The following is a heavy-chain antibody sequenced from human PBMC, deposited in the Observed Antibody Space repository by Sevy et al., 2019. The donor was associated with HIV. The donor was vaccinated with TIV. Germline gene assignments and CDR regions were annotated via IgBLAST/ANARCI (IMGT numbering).Heavy chain of an antibody. J-gene: IGHJ3*02. Sequence: GGSLRLSCAGSGFSFKNVWMTWVRQTPGKGLEWVGHAKRKSDGGSIDYGSPVNGRFTISRDDPKDMWYLQMSSLKTEDTGVYYCATVLGAGAAGAFEIWRQGTMVTVSS. CDR3: ATVLGAGAAGAFEI. V-gene: IGHV3-15*01. CDR2: AKRKSDGGSI. CDR1: GFSFKNVW. D-gene: IGHD1-26*01.